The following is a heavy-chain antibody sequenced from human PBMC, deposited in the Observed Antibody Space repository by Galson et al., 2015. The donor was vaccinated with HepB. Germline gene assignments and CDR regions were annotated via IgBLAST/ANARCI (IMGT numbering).Heavy chain of an antibody. Sequence: SLRLSCAASGFIFRSYWMHWVRQAPGKGLVWVSRIDSDGTNTSYADSVKGRFTISRDSAKNMLYLQMNSLRAEDTAVYYCARPLGDYYYYGMDVWGQGTTVTVSS. CDR2: IDSDGTNT. J-gene: IGHJ6*02. CDR1: GFIFRSYW. D-gene: IGHD3-16*01. CDR3: ARPLGDYYYYGMDV. V-gene: IGHV3-74*01.